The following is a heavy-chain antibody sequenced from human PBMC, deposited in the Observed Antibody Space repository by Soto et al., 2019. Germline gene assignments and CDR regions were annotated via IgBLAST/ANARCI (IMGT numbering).Heavy chain of an antibody. CDR2: ISGSGSST. V-gene: IGHV3-23*01. D-gene: IGHD3-22*01. CDR3: AKGGPYYYDSSGEYDY. Sequence: EVQLLESGGGLVQPGGSLRLSCAASGFTFSSYTMTWVRQAPGKGLEWVSAISGSGSSTYYADSVKGRFTLSRDNSKNNMYLQMNSLRAEDTDVYYWAKGGPYYYDSSGEYDYWGQGTLVTVSS. J-gene: IGHJ4*02. CDR1: GFTFSSYT.